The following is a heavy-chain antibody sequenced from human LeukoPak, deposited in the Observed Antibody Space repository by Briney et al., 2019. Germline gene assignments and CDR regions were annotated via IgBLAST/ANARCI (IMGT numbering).Heavy chain of an antibody. D-gene: IGHD3-3*01. J-gene: IGHJ6*02. V-gene: IGHV3-23*05. CDR2: IGTNPANT. CDR1: GFTFSSYA. Sequence: GGSLRLSRAASGFTFSSYAMSWIRQAPGKGLEWVSAIGTNPANTYYVDYVKGRFTVSRDNSKSTLYLQMNSLRAEDTAVYYCARGRYTIFGVVTLYGMYVWGQGTTVTVSS. CDR3: ARGRYTIFGVVTLYGMYV.